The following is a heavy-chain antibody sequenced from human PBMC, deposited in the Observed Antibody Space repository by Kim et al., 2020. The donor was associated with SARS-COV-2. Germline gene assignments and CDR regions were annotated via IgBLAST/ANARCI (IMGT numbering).Heavy chain of an antibody. Sequence: YYNPSLKSRVTISVDTYKNQFSLKLSSVTAADTAVYYCARADVVIILPDIWGQGTMVTVSS. D-gene: IGHD3-3*01. J-gene: IGHJ3*02. V-gene: IGHV4-39*07. CDR3: ARADVVIILPDI.